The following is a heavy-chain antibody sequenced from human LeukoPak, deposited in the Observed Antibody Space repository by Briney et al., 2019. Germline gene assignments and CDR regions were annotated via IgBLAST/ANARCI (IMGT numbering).Heavy chain of an antibody. V-gene: IGHV3-23*01. CDR1: GFSLSSYA. CDR2: TSSSDSGT. CDR3: AKEGLTPAFDY. D-gene: IGHD6-19*01. Sequence: GGSLRLSCAASGFSLSSYAMSWVRQAPGKGLEWVSATSSSDSGTYYADSVRGRFTISRDNSKNTLYLQMNSLRAEDTAVYYCAKEGLTPAFDYWGQGTLVTVSS. J-gene: IGHJ4*02.